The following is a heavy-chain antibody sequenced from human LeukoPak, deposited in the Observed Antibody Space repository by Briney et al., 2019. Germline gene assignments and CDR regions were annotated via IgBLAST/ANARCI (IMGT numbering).Heavy chain of an antibody. Sequence: ASVKVSCKASGYTSTSYDINWVRQATGQGLEWMGWMNPNSGNTGYAQKFQGRVTMTRNTSISTAYMELSSLRSEDTAVYYCARAAVVSGTYYDYVWGSYRKLIYDYWGQGTLVTVSS. V-gene: IGHV1-8*01. CDR2: MNPNSGNT. CDR3: ARAAVVSGTYYDYVWGSYRKLIYDY. D-gene: IGHD3-16*02. J-gene: IGHJ4*02. CDR1: GYTSTSYD.